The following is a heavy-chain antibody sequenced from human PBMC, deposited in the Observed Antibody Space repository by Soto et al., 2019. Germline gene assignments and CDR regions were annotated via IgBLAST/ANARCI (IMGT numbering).Heavy chain of an antibody. CDR1: GGSISSYY. J-gene: IGHJ4*02. V-gene: IGHV4-59*01. CDR3: ARTSGQGYDLWYFDY. Sequence: QVQLQESGPGLVKPSETLSLTCTVSGGSISSYYWSWIRQPPGKGLEWIGYIYYSGSTNYNPSLKSRVTISVDTSKNQFSLKLSSVTAADTAVYYCARTSGQGYDLWYFDYWGQGTLVTVSS. CDR2: IYYSGST. D-gene: IGHD5-12*01.